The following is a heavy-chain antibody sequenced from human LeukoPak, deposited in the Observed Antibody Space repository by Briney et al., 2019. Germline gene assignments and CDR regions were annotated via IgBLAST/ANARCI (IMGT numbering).Heavy chain of an antibody. CDR1: GGSISSGDYY. V-gene: IGHV4-61*08. CDR3: ARVKGFGELSYYYYGMDV. D-gene: IGHD3-10*01. Sequence: SETLSLTCTVSGGSISSGDYYWSWIRQPPGKGLEWIGYIYYSGSTNYNPSLKSRVTISVDTSKNQFSLKLSSVTAADTAVYYCARVKGFGELSYYYYGMDVWGQGTTVTVSS. CDR2: IYYSGST. J-gene: IGHJ6*02.